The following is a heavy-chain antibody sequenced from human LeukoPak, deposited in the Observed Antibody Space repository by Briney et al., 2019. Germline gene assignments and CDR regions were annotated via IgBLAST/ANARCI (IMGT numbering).Heavy chain of an antibody. Sequence: ASVKVSCKASGATFSSYAISRVRQAPGQGLEWLGGIIPIFGTAQYAQKFQGRVTITADESASTAYMELSRLRSEDTAVYYCVRDTDSLPYYYYYGMDVWGQGTTVTVSS. CDR3: VRDTDSLPYYYYYGMDV. J-gene: IGHJ6*02. CDR1: GATFSSYA. D-gene: IGHD2-15*01. CDR2: IIPIFGTA. V-gene: IGHV1-69*13.